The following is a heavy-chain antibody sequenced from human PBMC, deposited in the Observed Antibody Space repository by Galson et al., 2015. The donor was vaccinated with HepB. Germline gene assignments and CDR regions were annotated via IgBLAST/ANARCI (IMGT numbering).Heavy chain of an antibody. J-gene: IGHJ4*02. Sequence: SLRLSCAASGFTFSSYAMSWVRQAPGKGLEWVSAISGSGGSTYYADSVKGRFTTSRDNSKNTLYLQMNSLRAEDTAVYYCAKDRWGFRELLPTFDYWGQGTLVTVSS. CDR3: AKDRWGFRELLPTFDY. CDR1: GFTFSSYA. D-gene: IGHD3-10*01. CDR2: ISGSGGST. V-gene: IGHV3-23*01.